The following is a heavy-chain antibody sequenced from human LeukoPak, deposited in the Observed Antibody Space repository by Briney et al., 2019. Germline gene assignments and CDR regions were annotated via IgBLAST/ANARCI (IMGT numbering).Heavy chain of an antibody. J-gene: IGHJ4*02. V-gene: IGHV3-30*02. CDR3: AKDHLPYSSSWYFDY. CDR1: GFTFSSYA. D-gene: IGHD6-13*01. CDR2: IRYDGSNK. Sequence: GGSLRLSCAASGFTFSSYAMSWVRQAPGKGLEWVAFIRYDGSNKYYADSVKGRFTISRDNSKKTLYLQMNSLRAEDTAVYYCAKDHLPYSSSWYFDYWGQGTLVTVSS.